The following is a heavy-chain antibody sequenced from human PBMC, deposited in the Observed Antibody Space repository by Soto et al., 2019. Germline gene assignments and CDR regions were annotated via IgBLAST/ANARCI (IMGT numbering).Heavy chain of an antibody. CDR1: GGTFSSYA. J-gene: IGHJ6*02. D-gene: IGHD3-22*01. CDR3: ARDTVGYYHSSASYRVSVPPDYYYGMDV. V-gene: IGHV1-69*01. Sequence: QVQLVQSGAEVKKPGSSVKVSCKASGGTFSSYAISWVRQAPGQGLEWMGGIIPIFGTANYAQKFQGRVTITADESTSTAYMELSSLRSEDTAVYYCARDTVGYYHSSASYRVSVPPDYYYGMDVWGQGTTVTVSS. CDR2: IIPIFGTA.